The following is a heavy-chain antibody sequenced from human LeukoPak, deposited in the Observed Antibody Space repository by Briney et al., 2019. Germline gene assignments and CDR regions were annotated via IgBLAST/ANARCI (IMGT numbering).Heavy chain of an antibody. CDR3: ARDTPFGGY. CDR2: MHSVGTT. J-gene: IGHJ4*02. Sequence: PGGSLRLSCAASGFTVNTNYMSWVRQAPGKGLEWVSIMHSVGTTYYADSVKGRFTFSRDNSKNTLYLQMNNLRAEDTAVYYCARDTPFGGYWGQGTLVTVSS. D-gene: IGHD3-16*01. V-gene: IGHV3-53*01. CDR1: GFTVNTNY.